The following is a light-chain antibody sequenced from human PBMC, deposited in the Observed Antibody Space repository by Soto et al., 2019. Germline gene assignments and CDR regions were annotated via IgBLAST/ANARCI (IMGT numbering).Light chain of an antibody. Sequence: IQLTQSPSSLSASVGDRVTITCRASQAIINYLAWYQQKPGIAPQLLIYGASTLQSGVPSRFSGSGSGTHFTLTVSSLQPEDFATYYCQQLFIYPPTFGPGTKVDI. V-gene: IGKV1-9*01. CDR3: QQLFIYPPT. CDR1: QAIINY. J-gene: IGKJ3*01. CDR2: GAS.